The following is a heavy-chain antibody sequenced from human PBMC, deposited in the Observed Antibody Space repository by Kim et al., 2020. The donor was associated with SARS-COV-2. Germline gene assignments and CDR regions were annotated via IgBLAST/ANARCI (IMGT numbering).Heavy chain of an antibody. CDR2: IGWDGGTT. D-gene: IGHD6-6*01. Sequence: GGSLRLSCATSGFTFDDYAMHWVRQPPGKGLQWVSVIGWDGGTTCYADSVKGRFTISRDNTKNSLYLQMDSLTTDDTAFYYCAKYNQGGEYSSLSSDHWG. J-gene: IGHJ4*01. V-gene: IGHV3-43*02. CDR1: GFTFDDYA. CDR3: AKYNQGGEYSSLSSDH.